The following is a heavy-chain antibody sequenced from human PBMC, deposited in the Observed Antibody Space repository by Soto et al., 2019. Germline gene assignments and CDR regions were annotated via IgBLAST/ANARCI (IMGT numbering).Heavy chain of an antibody. V-gene: IGHV4-34*01. CDR3: ARGRLRYFDWSDYYYYYGMDV. Sequence: SETLSLTCAVYGGSFSGYYWSWIRQPPGKGLEWIGEINHSGSTNYNPSLKSRVTISVDTSKNQFSLKLSSVTAADTAVYYCARGRLRYFDWSDYYYYYGMDVWGQGTTVTVSS. D-gene: IGHD3-9*01. J-gene: IGHJ6*02. CDR2: INHSGST. CDR1: GGSFSGYY.